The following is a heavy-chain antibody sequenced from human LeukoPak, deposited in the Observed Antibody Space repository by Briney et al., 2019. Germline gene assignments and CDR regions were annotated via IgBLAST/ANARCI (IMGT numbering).Heavy chain of an antibody. CDR1: GGSLNSGTYY. Sequence: PSETLSLTCTVSGGSLNSGTYYWGWVRQPAGKGLEWIGRIYTTGTTNYNPSLKSRLTMSVDTSKNQFSLNLRSVIAADTAVYYCARQGYNASYYFLDYWSQGTLVTVSS. CDR2: IYTTGTT. D-gene: IGHD3-10*01. V-gene: IGHV4-61*02. J-gene: IGHJ4*02. CDR3: ARQGYNASYYFLDY.